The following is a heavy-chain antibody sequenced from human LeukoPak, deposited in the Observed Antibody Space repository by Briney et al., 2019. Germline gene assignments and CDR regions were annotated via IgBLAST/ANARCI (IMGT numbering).Heavy chain of an antibody. CDR2: IYPGGST. Sequence: PGGSLRLSCAASGLNVRTNYMSWVRQAPGKGLEWVSIIYPGGSTYYADSMKGRFTISRGNSKNTLYLQIHSLTAEDTAIYYCAKDAQWEMKDSWGQGALVTVSS. CDR3: AKDAQWEMKDS. CDR1: GLNVRTNY. V-gene: IGHV3-53*01. J-gene: IGHJ4*02. D-gene: IGHD1-26*01.